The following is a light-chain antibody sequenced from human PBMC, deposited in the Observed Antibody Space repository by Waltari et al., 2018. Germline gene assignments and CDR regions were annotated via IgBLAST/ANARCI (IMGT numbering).Light chain of an antibody. V-gene: IGLV2-23*02. J-gene: IGLJ2*01. CDR1: SSHVGSCNL. Sequence: QSALTQPASVSGSPGQSITISCTGTSSHVGSCNLVPWYQKHPGKAPKLIIYEVSKRPSGVSNRFSGSKSGNTASLTISGLQAEDEADYYCCSYAGSSTSVVFGGGTKLTVL. CDR3: CSYAGSSTSVV. CDR2: EVS.